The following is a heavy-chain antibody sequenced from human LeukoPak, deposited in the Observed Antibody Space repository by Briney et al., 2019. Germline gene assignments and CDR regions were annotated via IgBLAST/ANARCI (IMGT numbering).Heavy chain of an antibody. CDR1: GFTFSSYA. CDR3: AKLVEIVNWFDP. Sequence: GGSLRLSCAASGFTFSSYAMSWVRQAPGKGLEWVSAISGSGGSTYYADSVKGRFTIPRDNSKNTLYLQMNSLRAEDTAVYYCAKLVEIVNWFDPWGQGTLVTVSS. D-gene: IGHD5-24*01. J-gene: IGHJ5*02. V-gene: IGHV3-23*01. CDR2: ISGSGGST.